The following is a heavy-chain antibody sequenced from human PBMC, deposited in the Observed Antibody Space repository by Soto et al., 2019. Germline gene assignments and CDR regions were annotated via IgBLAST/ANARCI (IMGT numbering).Heavy chain of an antibody. CDR3: ARTLATYYEFWGGPPEAADV. CDR2: ISAYNGNT. CDR1: GYTFTSYG. D-gene: IGHD3-3*01. J-gene: IGHJ6*04. V-gene: IGHV1-18*01. Sequence: QVQLVQSGAEVKKPGASVKVSCKASGYTFTSYGISWVRQAPGQGLEWMGWISAYNGNTNYAQKLQGRVTMTTDTSTSTAYMELRSLTSDDTAVYYCARTLATYYEFWGGPPEAADVWGKGTTVTVSS.